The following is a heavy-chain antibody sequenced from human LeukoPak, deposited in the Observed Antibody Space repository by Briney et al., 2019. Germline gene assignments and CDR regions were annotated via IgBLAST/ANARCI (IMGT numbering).Heavy chain of an antibody. CDR3: ARGSHFDWMYYFNY. CDR2: IYTSGST. Sequence: PSETLSLTCSVSGGSISSHYWSWIRQPAGKGLEWIGRIYTSGSTNYNPSLKSRVTMSVDTSKNQFSLKLSSVTAADTAVYYCARGSHFDWMYYFNYWGQGTLVTVSS. D-gene: IGHD3-9*01. J-gene: IGHJ4*02. V-gene: IGHV4-4*07. CDR1: GGSISSHY.